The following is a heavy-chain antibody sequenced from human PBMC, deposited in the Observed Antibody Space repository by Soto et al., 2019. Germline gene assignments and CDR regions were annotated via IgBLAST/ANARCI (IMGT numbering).Heavy chain of an antibody. CDR2: IYHSGST. V-gene: IGHV4-38-2*02. Sequence: PSETLSLTCAVSGYSISSGYYWGWIRQPPGKGLEWIGSIYHSGSTYYNPSLKSRVTISVDTSKNQFSLKLSSVTAADTAVYYCARDRGSGSGWYSDYWGQGTLVTVSS. CDR1: GYSISSGYY. J-gene: IGHJ4*02. CDR3: ARDRGSGSGWYSDY. D-gene: IGHD6-19*01.